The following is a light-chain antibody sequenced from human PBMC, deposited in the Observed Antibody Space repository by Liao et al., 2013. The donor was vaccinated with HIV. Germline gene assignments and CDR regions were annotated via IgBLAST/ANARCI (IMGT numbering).Light chain of an antibody. CDR2: YDG. CDR3: QLWDTSSDHVV. V-gene: IGLV3-21*04. CDR1: NIGSKS. Sequence: SYVLTQPLSVSVAPGKTARITCGGNNIGSKSVHWYLQRPGQAPVLVIYYDGDRPSGIPERFSGSNSGNMATLTISRVEAGDEADYFCQLWDTSSDHVVFGGGTKLTVL. J-gene: IGLJ2*01.